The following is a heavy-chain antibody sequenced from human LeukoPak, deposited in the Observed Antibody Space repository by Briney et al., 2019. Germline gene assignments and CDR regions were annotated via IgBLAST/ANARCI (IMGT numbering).Heavy chain of an antibody. CDR2: IGTSGGGI. J-gene: IGHJ4*02. D-gene: IGHD1-26*01. V-gene: IGHV3-48*03. CDR3: AKALKDSGSYYFDH. CDR1: GFTFSNYE. Sequence: GGSLRLSCAASGFTFSNYEMNWVRQAPGKGLEWLSYIGTSGGGIQYADSVKGRFTISRDNAKNSLYLQMNSLRAEDTAVYYCAKALKDSGSYYFDHWGQGTLVTVPS.